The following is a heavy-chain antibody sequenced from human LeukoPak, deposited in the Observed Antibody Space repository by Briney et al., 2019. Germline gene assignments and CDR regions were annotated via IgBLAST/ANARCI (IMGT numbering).Heavy chain of an antibody. CDR2: ISSSGSTI. Sequence: GGSLRLSCAASGFTFSRNSMNWVRQAPGKGLEWVSYISSSGSTIYYADSVKGRFTISRDNAKNSLYLQMNNLRPDDTAFYFCVKEGVEYSYSYGDYWGQGTLVTVSS. CDR1: GFTFSRNS. V-gene: IGHV3-48*04. CDR3: VKEGVEYSYSYGDY. D-gene: IGHD3-16*01. J-gene: IGHJ4*02.